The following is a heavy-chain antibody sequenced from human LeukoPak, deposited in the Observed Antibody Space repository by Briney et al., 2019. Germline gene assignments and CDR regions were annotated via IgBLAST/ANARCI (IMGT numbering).Heavy chain of an antibody. CDR2: INPNSGGT. Sequence: GASVKVSCKASGYTFTCYYMHWVRQAPGQGLEWMGWINPNSGGTNYAQKFQGRVTMTRDTSISTAYMELTRLRSDDTAVYYCARGWSGSYYSHYYYYMDVWGKGTTVTVSS. CDR1: GYTFTCYY. J-gene: IGHJ6*03. D-gene: IGHD1-26*01. V-gene: IGHV1-2*02. CDR3: ARGWSGSYYSHYYYYMDV.